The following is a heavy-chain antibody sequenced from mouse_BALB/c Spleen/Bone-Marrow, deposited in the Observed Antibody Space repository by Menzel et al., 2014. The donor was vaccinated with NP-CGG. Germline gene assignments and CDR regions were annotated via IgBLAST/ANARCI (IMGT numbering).Heavy chain of an antibody. CDR3: ARSLYGYDWYLHV. Sequence: EVQLQQSGPELVKPGASVKMSCKASGYTFTSYVMHWVKQKPGQGLEWIGNINPNNDGTKYNEKFKGKATLTSDKSSSTAYMELSSLTSEDSAVYYCARSLYGYDWYLHVWAAGTTVPFSS. V-gene: IGHV1-14*01. J-gene: IGHJ1*01. CDR1: GYTFTSYV. D-gene: IGHD2-2*01. CDR2: INPNNDGT.